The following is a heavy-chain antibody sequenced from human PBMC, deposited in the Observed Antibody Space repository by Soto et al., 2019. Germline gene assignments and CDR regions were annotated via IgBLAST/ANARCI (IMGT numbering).Heavy chain of an antibody. Sequence: EVQLLESGGGLVQPGGSLRLSCAASGFTFSSYAMNWVRQAPGKGLEWVAVISGSGGNTYYADSVKGRFTISRDNSKNTRHLQMSSMRADDTAEYYCERRASGWFFDYWGQGTLVTVSS. CDR3: ERRASGWFFDY. J-gene: IGHJ4*02. D-gene: IGHD6-19*01. CDR1: GFTFSSYA. V-gene: IGHV3-23*01. CDR2: ISGSGGNT.